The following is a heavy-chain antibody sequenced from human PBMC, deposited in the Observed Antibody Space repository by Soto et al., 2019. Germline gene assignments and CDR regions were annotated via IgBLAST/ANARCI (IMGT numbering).Heavy chain of an antibody. J-gene: IGHJ4*02. V-gene: IGHV4-59*01. Sequence: QVQLQESGPGLVKPSENLSLTCTVSGGSISSYYWSWIRQPPGKGLEWIGYIYYSGSTNYNPSLKSRVTMSVDTSKNQFSLKLSSVTAADTAVYYCARGGIYYYDSSGYYDYWGQGTLVTVSS. D-gene: IGHD3-22*01. CDR3: ARGGIYYYDSSGYYDY. CDR2: IYYSGST. CDR1: GGSISSYY.